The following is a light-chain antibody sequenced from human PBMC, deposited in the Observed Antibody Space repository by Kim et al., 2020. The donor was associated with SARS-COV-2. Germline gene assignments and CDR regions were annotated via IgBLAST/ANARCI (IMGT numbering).Light chain of an antibody. CDR3: CSYADRFTWV. V-gene: IGLV2-11*01. J-gene: IGLJ3*02. Sequence: QSALTQPRSVSGSPGQSVTISCTGTSSNKYVSWYQQHPGKVPKLMIYVVTKRPAGVPDRFSGSKSGNTASLTISGLQAEDEADYYCCSYADRFTWVFGGGTQLTVL. CDR1: SSNKY. CDR2: VVT.